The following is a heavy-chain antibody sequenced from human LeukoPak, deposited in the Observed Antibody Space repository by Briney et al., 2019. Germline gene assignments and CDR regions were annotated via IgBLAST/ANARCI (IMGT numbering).Heavy chain of an antibody. D-gene: IGHD6-19*01. V-gene: IGHV3-7*01. CDR2: LKEDGSVM. J-gene: IGHJ4*02. CDR3: AIDLWGSYSTGSYLDY. Sequence: GGSLRLSCAVSGFPFTNYWMSWVRQAPGKGPEWVAHLKEDGSVMYYVDSLKGRFTISRDSAQNSLYLQMNSLRVEDTAVYFCAIDLWGSYSTGSYLDYWGQGALVTVSS. CDR1: GFPFTNYW.